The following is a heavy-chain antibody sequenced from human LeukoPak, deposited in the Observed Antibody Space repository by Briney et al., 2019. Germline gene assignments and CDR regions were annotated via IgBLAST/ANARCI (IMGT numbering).Heavy chain of an antibody. V-gene: IGHV1-2*06. CDR2: INPNSGGT. Sequence: GASVKVSCKASGYTFTGYYMHWVRQAPGQGLEWMGRINPNSGGTNYAQKFQGRVTMTRDTSISTAYMELSRVRSDDTAVYYCASTVGVVPARFDYWGQGTLVTVSS. CDR3: ASTVGVVPARFDY. J-gene: IGHJ4*02. D-gene: IGHD2-2*01. CDR1: GYTFTGYY.